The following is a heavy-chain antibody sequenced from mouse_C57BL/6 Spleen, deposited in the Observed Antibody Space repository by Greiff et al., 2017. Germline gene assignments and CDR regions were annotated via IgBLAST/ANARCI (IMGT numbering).Heavy chain of an antibody. Sequence: QVQLQQPGAELVKPGASVKLSCKASGYTFTSYWMHWVKQRPGQGLEWIGRIDPSSGGTKYNEKFKSKATLTVDKPSSTAYMQLSSLTAEGSAVYYCARGKVTTGGSSCAIDYWGQGTSVTVSS. CDR3: ARGKVTTGGSSCAIDY. CDR1: GYTFTSYW. D-gene: IGHD2-2*01. V-gene: IGHV1-72*01. CDR2: IDPSSGGT. J-gene: IGHJ4*01.